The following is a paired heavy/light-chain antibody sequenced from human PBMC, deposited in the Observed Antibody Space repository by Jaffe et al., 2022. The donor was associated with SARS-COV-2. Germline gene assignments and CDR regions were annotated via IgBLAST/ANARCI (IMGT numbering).Heavy chain of an antibody. CDR3: ARGTAVAGHYYYYMDV. Sequence: QVQLVQSGAEVKKPGSSVKVSCKASGGTFSSYAISWVRQAPGQGLEWMGGIIPIFGTAKYAQKFQGRVTITADESTSTAYMELSSLRFEDTAVYYCARGTAVAGHYYYYMDVWGKGTTVTVSS. CDR1: GGTFSSYA. J-gene: IGHJ6*03. V-gene: IGHV1-69*01. D-gene: IGHD6-19*01. CDR2: IIPIFGTA.
Light chain of an antibody. Sequence: DIQMTQSPSSLSASVGDRVTITCRASQSISSYLNWYQQKPGKAPKVLIYAASSLQSGVPSRFSGSGSGADFTLTISSLQPEDFATYYCQQSYTTPLTFGGGTKVEIK. CDR3: QQSYTTPLT. CDR2: AAS. J-gene: IGKJ4*01. CDR1: QSISSY. V-gene: IGKV1-39*01.